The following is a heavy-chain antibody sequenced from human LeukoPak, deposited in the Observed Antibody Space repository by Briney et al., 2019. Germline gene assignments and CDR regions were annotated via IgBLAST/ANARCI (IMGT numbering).Heavy chain of an antibody. Sequence: GGSLRLSCAASGFTFSSYWMHWVRQAPGKGLVWVSRINSDGSSTSYADSVKGRFTISRDNAKNTLYLQMNSLGAEDTAVYYCARARSSGWYQYYFDYWGQGTLVTVSP. CDR3: ARARSSGWYQYYFDY. CDR1: GFTFSSYW. CDR2: INSDGSST. J-gene: IGHJ4*02. V-gene: IGHV3-74*01. D-gene: IGHD6-19*01.